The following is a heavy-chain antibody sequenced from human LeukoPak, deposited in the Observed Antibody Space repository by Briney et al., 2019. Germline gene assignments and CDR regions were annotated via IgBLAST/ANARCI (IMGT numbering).Heavy chain of an antibody. CDR2: IYSGGST. CDR3: VRDWGYDSSGYWQKYFDT. Sequence: GGSLRLSCAASGFTVSSNYMSWVRQAPGKGLEWVSVIYSGGSTYYADSVKGRFTISRDNSKNTLYLQMKSLRAEDTAVYYCVRDWGYDSSGYWQKYFDTWGQGTLVTVSS. J-gene: IGHJ4*02. CDR1: GFTVSSNY. V-gene: IGHV3-53*01. D-gene: IGHD3-22*01.